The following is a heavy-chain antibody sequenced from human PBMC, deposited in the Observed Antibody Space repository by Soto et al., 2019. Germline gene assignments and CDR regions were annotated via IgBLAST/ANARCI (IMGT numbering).Heavy chain of an antibody. J-gene: IGHJ5*02. V-gene: IGHV4-39*01. CDR3: ARHLSSWYSIDVGGWFDP. CDR1: GGSISSSSYY. D-gene: IGHD6-13*01. CDR2: IYYSGST. Sequence: QLQLQESGPGLVKPSETLSLTCTVSGGSISSSSYYWGWIRQPPGKGLEWIGSIYYSGSTYYNPSLKSRVTLSVDTSKNQFSLKLSSVTAADTAVYYCARHLSSWYSIDVGGWFDPWGQGTLVTVSS.